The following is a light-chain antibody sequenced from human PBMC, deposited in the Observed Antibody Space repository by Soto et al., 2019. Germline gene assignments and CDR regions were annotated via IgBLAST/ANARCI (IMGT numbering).Light chain of an antibody. Sequence: QSALTQPASVSGSPGQSITISCTGTSSDVGGYNYVSWDQQHPGKAPKLMIYDVNNRPSGVSNRFSGSKSDNTASLTISGLQAEDEADYYCCSYTSSNTVLFGGGTKVTVL. V-gene: IGLV2-14*01. CDR3: CSYTSSNTVL. CDR2: DVN. CDR1: SSDVGGYNY. J-gene: IGLJ2*01.